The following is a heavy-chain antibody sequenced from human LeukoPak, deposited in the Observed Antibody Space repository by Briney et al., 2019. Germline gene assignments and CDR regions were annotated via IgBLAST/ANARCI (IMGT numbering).Heavy chain of an antibody. CDR3: ARGRIFMVRGVIRAPNRFDP. D-gene: IGHD3-10*01. CDR2: INHGGGT. CDR1: GGSFSDYY. Sequence: PSETLSLTCAVYGGSFSDYYWSWIRQPPGKGLEWIGEINHGGGTNYNPSLKSRVTISVDTSKNQFSLRLSSVTAADTAVYYCARGRIFMVRGVIRAPNRFDPWGQGTLVTVSS. V-gene: IGHV4-34*01. J-gene: IGHJ5*02.